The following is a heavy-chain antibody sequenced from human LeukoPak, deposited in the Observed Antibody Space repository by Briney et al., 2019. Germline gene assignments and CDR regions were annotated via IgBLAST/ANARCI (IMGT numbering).Heavy chain of an antibody. D-gene: IGHD6-19*01. J-gene: IGHJ4*02. CDR3: ARGKVVAGTPGQNSWDH. CDR2: LYYSGST. V-gene: IGHV4-59*08. Sequence: SETLSLTCTVSGGSTSSYYWSWIRQPPGKGLEWIGYLYYSGSTNYNPSLKSRVTISVDTSKNQFSLKLSSVTAADTAVYYCARGKVVAGTPGQNSWDHWGQGTLVTVSS. CDR1: GGSTSSYY.